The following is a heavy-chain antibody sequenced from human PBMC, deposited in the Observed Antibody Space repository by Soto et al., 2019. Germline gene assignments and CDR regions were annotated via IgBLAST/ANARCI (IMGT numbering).Heavy chain of an antibody. J-gene: IGHJ6*02. D-gene: IGHD3-3*01. Sequence: GASVKVSGKASGYTFTSYGISWVRQAPGQVLEWMGWISAYNGNTNYAQKLQGRVTMTTDTSTSTAYMELRSLRSDDTAVYYCARRGLTWYYDFWSGSYPGYYGMDVWGQGTTVTVSS. CDR1: GYTFTSYG. V-gene: IGHV1-18*01. CDR2: ISAYNGNT. CDR3: ARRGLTWYYDFWSGSYPGYYGMDV.